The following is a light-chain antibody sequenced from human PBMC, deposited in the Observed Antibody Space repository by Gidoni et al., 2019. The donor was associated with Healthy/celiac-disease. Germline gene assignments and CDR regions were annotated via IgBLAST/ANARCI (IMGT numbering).Light chain of an antibody. J-gene: IGKJ4*01. CDR3: QQSYSTPR. CDR2: AAS. CDR1: QSISSF. V-gene: IGKV1-39*01. Sequence: DIQMTQSPSSLSASVGDRVTITCRASQSISSFLNWYQQKPGKAPKLLIYAASSLQSGVPSRISGSGSGTDFTLTISSLQPEDFANYYCQQSYSTPRFGGGTKVEIK.